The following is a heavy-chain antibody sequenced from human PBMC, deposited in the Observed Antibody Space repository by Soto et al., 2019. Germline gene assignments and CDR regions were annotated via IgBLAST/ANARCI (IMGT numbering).Heavy chain of an antibody. CDR2: MNPNSGNT. V-gene: IGHV1-8*01. J-gene: IGHJ6*02. CDR1: GYTFTSYD. D-gene: IGHD2-15*01. Sequence: ASVKVSCKASGYTFTSYDINWVRQATGQGLEGMGWMNPNSGNTGYAQKFQGRVTMTRNTSISTAYMELSSLRSEDTAVYYCAQREMVVATVDYCYYGVDLSGQRPRVTVS. CDR3: AQREMVVATVDYCYYGVDL.